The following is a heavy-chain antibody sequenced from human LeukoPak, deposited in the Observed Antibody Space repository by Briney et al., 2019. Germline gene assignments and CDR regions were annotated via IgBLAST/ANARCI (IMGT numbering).Heavy chain of an antibody. CDR1: GFTFDDYA. V-gene: IGHV3-9*01. J-gene: IGHJ6*02. CDR3: AKDGTNCSGGSCYSGYYYYGMDV. D-gene: IGHD2-15*01. CDR2: ISWNSGSI. Sequence: PGRSLRLSCAASGFTFDDYAMHWVRQAPGKGLEWVSGISWNSGSIGYVDSVKGRFTISRDNAKNSLYLQMNSLRAEDTALYYCAKDGTNCSGGSCYSGYYYYGMDVWGQGTTVTVSS.